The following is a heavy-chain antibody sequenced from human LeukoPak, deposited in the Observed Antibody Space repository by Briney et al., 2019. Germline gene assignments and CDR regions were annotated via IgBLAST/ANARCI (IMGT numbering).Heavy chain of an antibody. CDR2: IVVVSGNT. J-gene: IGHJ4*02. V-gene: IGHV1-58*02. CDR3: AADYGDAPFDY. CDR1: VCTFTSSA. D-gene: IGHD4-17*01. Sequence: SVKVSRKASVCTFTSSAMQWVRQPRAQRLEWIGWIVVVSGNTNYAQKFHERVPIIRDMCTSTAYMELSSLRSEDTAVYYCAADYGDAPFDYWGQGTLVTVSS.